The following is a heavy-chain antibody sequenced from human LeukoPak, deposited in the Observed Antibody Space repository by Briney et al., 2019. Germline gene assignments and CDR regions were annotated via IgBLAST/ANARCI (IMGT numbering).Heavy chain of an antibody. CDR2: ISPSGSYI. V-gene: IGHV3-21*01. D-gene: IGHD1-1*01. J-gene: IGHJ4*01. CDR3: ARLATWNLGAGGFDY. CDR1: GFIFNKYT. Sequence: GGSLRLSCAASGFIFNKYTMNWVRQAPGKGLEWVSSISPSGSYIYYADSVKGRFTISRDNAKNSLYLQMNSLRAEDTAVFYCARLATWNLGAGGFDYWGQGTLVTVSS.